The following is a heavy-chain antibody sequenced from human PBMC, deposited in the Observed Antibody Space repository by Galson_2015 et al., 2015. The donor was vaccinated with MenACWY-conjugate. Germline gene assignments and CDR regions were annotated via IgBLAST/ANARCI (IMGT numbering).Heavy chain of an antibody. J-gene: IGHJ4*02. D-gene: IGHD3-9*01. CDR2: IYWDDDK. Sequence: PALVKPTQTLTLTCTFSGFSLSTSVVGVGWIRQPPGKALEWLALIYWDDDKRYSPSLKSRLTITKDTSKNQVVLTMTNMDPVDTATYYCAHSTLRYFNFGSHYFDYWGQGTLVTVSS. V-gene: IGHV2-5*02. CDR3: AHSTLRYFNFGSHYFDY. CDR1: GFSLSTSVVG.